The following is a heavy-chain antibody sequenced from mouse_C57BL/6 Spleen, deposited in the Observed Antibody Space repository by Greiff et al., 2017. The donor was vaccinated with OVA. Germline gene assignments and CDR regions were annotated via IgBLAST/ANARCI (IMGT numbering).Heavy chain of an antibody. CDR3: AKGSSYGYFDV. CDR2: INYDGSST. J-gene: IGHJ1*03. D-gene: IGHD1-1*01. V-gene: IGHV5-16*01. Sequence: EVMLVESAGGLVQPGSSMKLSCTASGFTFSDYYMAWVRQVPEKGLEWVANINYDGSSTYYLDSLKSRFIISRDNAKNILYLQMSSLKSEDTATYYCAKGSSYGYFDVWGTGTTVTVSS. CDR1: GFTFSDYY.